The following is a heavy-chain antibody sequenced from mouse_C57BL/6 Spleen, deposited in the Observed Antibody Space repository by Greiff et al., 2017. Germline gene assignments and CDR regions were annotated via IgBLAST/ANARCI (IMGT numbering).Heavy chain of an antibody. V-gene: IGHV1-52*01. J-gene: IGHJ4*01. CDR1: GYTFTTYW. CDR3: ARGFTRAMDY. Sequence: VQLQQPGAELVRPGSSVKLSCKASGYTFTTYWMHWVKQRPIQGLEWIGNLHPSDSETHYNQKFKDKDTLTVDKSSSTAYMQLSRLTSEDSAVXYCARGFTRAMDYWGQGTSVTVSS. D-gene: IGHD3-3*01. CDR2: LHPSDSET.